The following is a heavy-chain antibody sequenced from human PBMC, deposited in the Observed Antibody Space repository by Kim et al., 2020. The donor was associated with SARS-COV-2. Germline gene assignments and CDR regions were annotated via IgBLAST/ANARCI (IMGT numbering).Heavy chain of an antibody. Sequence: ASVKVSCKASGYTFTSYAMNWVRQAPGQGLEWMGWINTNTGNTTYAQGFTGRFVFSLDTSVSTAYLQISSLKAEDTAVYYCARVGNTMIRDGFDIWGQGTMVTVSS. D-gene: IGHD3-22*01. CDR1: GYTFTSYA. CDR2: INTNTGNT. V-gene: IGHV7-4-1*02. CDR3: ARVGNTMIRDGFDI. J-gene: IGHJ3*02.